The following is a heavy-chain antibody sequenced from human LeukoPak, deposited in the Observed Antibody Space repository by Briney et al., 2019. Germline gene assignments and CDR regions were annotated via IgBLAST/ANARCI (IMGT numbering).Heavy chain of an antibody. V-gene: IGHV3-74*01. J-gene: IGHJ3*02. Sequence: GGSLRLSCAASGFTFSSYWMHWVRQDPGKGLVWLSYIRGDWTSTIYADSVKGRFTISRDNEKNTLYLQMNSLRVEDTAVYSCARVGGVSGRAFDMWGQGTMVTVSS. D-gene: IGHD6-25*01. CDR3: ARVGGVSGRAFDM. CDR1: GFTFSSYW. CDR2: IRGDWTST.